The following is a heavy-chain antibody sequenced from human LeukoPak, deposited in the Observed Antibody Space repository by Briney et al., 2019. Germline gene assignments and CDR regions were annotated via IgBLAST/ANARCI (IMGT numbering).Heavy chain of an antibody. Sequence: GGSLRLSCSGSGFTFSDFWMTWVRQTPGKGLEWVANIKEDGTEKNLVDSVKGRFTISRDNTKNLLFLEMNNLRGDDTAIYYCVRESRPGGAMGLYHNLDYWGQGTLVAVSS. V-gene: IGHV3-7*01. CDR1: GFTFSDFW. D-gene: IGHD1-1*01. CDR2: IKEDGTEK. J-gene: IGHJ4*02. CDR3: VRESRPGGAMGLYHNLDY.